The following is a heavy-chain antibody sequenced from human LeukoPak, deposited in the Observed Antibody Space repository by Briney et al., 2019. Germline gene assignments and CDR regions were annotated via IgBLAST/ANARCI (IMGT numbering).Heavy chain of an antibody. CDR3: ARVAYSGGSCYYMDV. J-gene: IGHJ6*03. V-gene: IGHV1-18*01. Sequence: ASVKVSCKASGYTFSNYGISWVRQAPGQGLEWVGWIRGDNGNTNYAQKLQGRVTMTTDTSTSTAYMELRSLRSDDTAVYYCARVAYSGGSCYYMDVWGKGTTVTISS. CDR2: IRGDNGNT. CDR1: GYTFSNYG. D-gene: IGHD2-15*01.